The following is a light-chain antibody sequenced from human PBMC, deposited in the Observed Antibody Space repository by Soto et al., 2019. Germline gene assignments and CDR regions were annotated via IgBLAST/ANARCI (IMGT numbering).Light chain of an antibody. Sequence: DTQMTQSPSSLSASVGDRISITCRASQTVSTYLNWYQQKAGQAPTLLISATSTLQSGVPSRFSGSGSGTEFPLTITSLQPEDFATYSCQQTYTTPRTFGQGTKVAFK. CDR1: QTVSTY. V-gene: IGKV1-39*01. J-gene: IGKJ1*01. CDR3: QQTYTTPRT. CDR2: ATS.